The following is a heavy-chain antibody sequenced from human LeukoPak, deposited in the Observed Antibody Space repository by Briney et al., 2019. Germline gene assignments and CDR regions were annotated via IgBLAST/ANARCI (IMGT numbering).Heavy chain of an antibody. D-gene: IGHD6-19*01. CDR1: GFTFGSYS. Sequence: PGGSLRLSCAASGFTFGSYSMNWVRQAPGKGLEWVSSISSSSSYIYYADSVKGRFTISRDNAKNSLYLQMNSLRAEDTAVYYCARGSGQWLALDAFDIWGQGTMVTVSS. CDR2: ISSSSSYI. CDR3: ARGSGQWLALDAFDI. V-gene: IGHV3-21*01. J-gene: IGHJ3*02.